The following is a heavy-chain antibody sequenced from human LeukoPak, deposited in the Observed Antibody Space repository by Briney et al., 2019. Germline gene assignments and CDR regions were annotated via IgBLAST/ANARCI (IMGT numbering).Heavy chain of an antibody. Sequence: ASVKVSCKASGYTFTDYNIHWVRQAPGQGLEWMGIINPSGGSTSYAQKFQGRVTMTRDTSTSTVYMELSSLRSEDTAVYYCARTVAARPYFDYWGQGTLVTVSS. CDR1: GYTFTDYN. CDR3: ARTVAARPYFDY. D-gene: IGHD6-6*01. V-gene: IGHV1-46*01. J-gene: IGHJ4*02. CDR2: INPSGGST.